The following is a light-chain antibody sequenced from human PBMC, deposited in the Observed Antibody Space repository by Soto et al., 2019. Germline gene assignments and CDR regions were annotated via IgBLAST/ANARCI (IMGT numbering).Light chain of an antibody. Sequence: DIQMTQSPSSVSASVGDRVSITCRASQGISGWLAWYQQKPGKAPKLLLYAASSLQSGVQSRFSGSGSGTDFTLTINTLQAEDFATYYWQQVHIFPLTFGGGTKVEIK. CDR1: QGISGW. V-gene: IGKV1-12*01. J-gene: IGKJ4*01. CDR2: AAS. CDR3: QQVHIFPLT.